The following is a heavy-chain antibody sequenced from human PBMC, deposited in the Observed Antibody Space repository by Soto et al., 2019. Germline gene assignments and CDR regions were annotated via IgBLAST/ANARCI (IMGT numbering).Heavy chain of an antibody. CDR1: GVTSSSNY. CDR2: IYSGGST. V-gene: IGHV3-53*01. Sequence: RLSCGASGVTSSSNYMSRVSKTQGKGLEWVSVIYSGGSTYYADSVKGRFTISRDNSKNTLYLQMNSLRAEDTAVYYCAREQTWVNFGAGAFDIWGQGTMVTVSS. D-gene: IGHD3-10*01. J-gene: IGHJ3*02. CDR3: AREQTWVNFGAGAFDI.